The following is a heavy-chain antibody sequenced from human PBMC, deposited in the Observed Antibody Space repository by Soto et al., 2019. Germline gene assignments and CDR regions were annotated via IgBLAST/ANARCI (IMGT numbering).Heavy chain of an antibody. CDR3: ASVRLGATTLYFDY. CDR1: GFTFSDHY. V-gene: IGHV3-72*01. J-gene: IGHJ4*02. CDR2: IKNKDNRYTT. Sequence: EVQVVESGGGLVQPGGSLRLSCEASGFTFSDHYMDWVRQAPGKGLEWVGRIKNKDNRYTTEYAPSVKGRFTISRDDSKTSLYLKMNSRKAEDTALYYCASVRLGATTLYFDYWGRGTLVSVPS. D-gene: IGHD1-26*01.